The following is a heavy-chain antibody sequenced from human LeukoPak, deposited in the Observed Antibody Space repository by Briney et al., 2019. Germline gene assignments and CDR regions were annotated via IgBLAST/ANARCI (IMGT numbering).Heavy chain of an antibody. CDR3: AKDTTGYYGSGRGAFDI. CDR2: IYSGGST. Sequence: GGCLRLSCAASGLTVSSNYMSWVRQAPGKGLEWVSVIYSGGSTYYAESVKGRFTISRDNSKNTLYLQMNRLRGEDTAVYYCAKDTTGYYGSGRGAFDIWGQGTMVTVSS. J-gene: IGHJ3*02. V-gene: IGHV3-53*01. CDR1: GLTVSSNY. D-gene: IGHD3-10*01.